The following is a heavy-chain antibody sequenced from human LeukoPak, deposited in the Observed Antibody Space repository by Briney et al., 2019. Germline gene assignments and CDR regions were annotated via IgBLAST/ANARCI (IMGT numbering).Heavy chain of an antibody. CDR3: ARGRPPNY. CDR1: GGSFSGYY. V-gene: IGHV4-34*01. CDR2: INHCGST. J-gene: IGHJ4*02. Sequence: SETLSLTCAVYGGSFSGYYWSWIRQPPGKGLEWIGEINHCGSTNYNPSLKSRVTISVDTSKNQFSLKLSSVTAADTAVYYCARGRPPNYWGQGTLVTVSS.